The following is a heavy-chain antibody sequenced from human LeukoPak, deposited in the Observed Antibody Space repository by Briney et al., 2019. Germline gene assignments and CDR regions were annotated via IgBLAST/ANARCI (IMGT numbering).Heavy chain of an antibody. D-gene: IGHD3-16*01. V-gene: IGHV3-23*01. Sequence: PGGSLRLSRAASGFTFCSFSMAWVRQTPGKGLQWVSSITTRGDNTYYADSVKGRFTISRDNSESTLFLQMTSLRADDTAVYYCAARRPYYYDSWGQGTLVTVSS. CDR2: ITTRGDNT. CDR3: AARRPYYYDS. J-gene: IGHJ4*02. CDR1: GFTFCSFS.